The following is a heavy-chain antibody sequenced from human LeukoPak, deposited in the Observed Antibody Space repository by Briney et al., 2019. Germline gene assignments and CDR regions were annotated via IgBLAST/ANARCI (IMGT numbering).Heavy chain of an antibody. CDR3: ARAHIVGFDYYYYLDV. V-gene: IGHV3-11*04. J-gene: IGHJ6*03. CDR2: ISSSGSTI. CDR1: GFTFSDYY. Sequence: GGSLRLSCAASGFTFSDYYMSWIRQAPGKGLEGVSYISSSGSTIYYADSVKGRFTISRDNAKNSLYLQMNSLRAEDTAVYYCARAHIVGFDYYYYLDVWGRGTTVTVSS. D-gene: IGHD2-21*01.